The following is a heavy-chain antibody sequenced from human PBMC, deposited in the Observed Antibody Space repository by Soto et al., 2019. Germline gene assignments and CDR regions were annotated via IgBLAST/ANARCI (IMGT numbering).Heavy chain of an antibody. V-gene: IGHV2-5*02. CDR2: IYWDDDK. J-gene: IGHJ3*02. D-gene: IGHD3-10*01. CDR1: GFSVSSNGVG. CDR3: GPWGVTMVPGGRGPTFDI. Sequence: QITLRESGPTLVKPTQTLTLTCTLSGFSVSSNGVGVGWVRQPPGEALEWLGLIYWDDDKRYSPSLKSRLTTTKDTSKNQVVLIMTNMDPVDTATYYCGPWGVTMVPGGRGPTFDIWGQGTTVTVSS.